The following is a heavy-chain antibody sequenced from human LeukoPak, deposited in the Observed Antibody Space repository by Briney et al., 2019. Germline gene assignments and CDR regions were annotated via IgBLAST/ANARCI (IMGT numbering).Heavy chain of an antibody. CDR1: GGSISSYY. J-gene: IGHJ4*02. CDR2: IYYSGST. D-gene: IGHD3-10*01. CDR3: ARAGGARNLAFDH. V-gene: IGHV4-59*01. Sequence: SETLSLTCTVSGGSISSYYWSWIRQPPGKGLEWIGYIYYSGSTNYNPSLKSRVTISVDTSKNQFSLKLSSVTAADTAVYYCARAGGARNLAFDHWGQGTLVTVSS.